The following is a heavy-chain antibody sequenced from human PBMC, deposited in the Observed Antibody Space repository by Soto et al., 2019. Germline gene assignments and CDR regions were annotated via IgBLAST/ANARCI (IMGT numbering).Heavy chain of an antibody. V-gene: IGHV3-53*04. CDR1: GFTVSSNY. D-gene: IGHD4-17*01. CDR2: IYSGGST. Sequence: GGSLRLSCAASGFTVSSNYMSWVRQAPGKGLEWVSVIYSGGSTYYADSVKGRFTISRHNSKNTLYLQMNSLRAEDTAVYYCARGYIDYGEPNYFDYWGQGTLVTVSS. J-gene: IGHJ4*02. CDR3: ARGYIDYGEPNYFDY.